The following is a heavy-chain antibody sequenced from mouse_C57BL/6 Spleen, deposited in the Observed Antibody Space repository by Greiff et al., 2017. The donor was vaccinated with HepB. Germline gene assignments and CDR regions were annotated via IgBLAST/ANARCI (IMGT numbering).Heavy chain of an antibody. CDR1: GYTFTSYW. CDR2: IDPSDSET. CDR3: ASFYYGFDY. Sequence: VQLQQPGAELVRPGSSVKLSCKASGYTFTSYWMHWVKQRPIQGLEWIGNIDPSDSETHYNQKFKDKATLTVAKSSSTAYMHLSSLTSEDSAVYYCASFYYGFDYWGQGTTLTVSS. D-gene: IGHD2-1*01. J-gene: IGHJ2*01. V-gene: IGHV1-52*01.